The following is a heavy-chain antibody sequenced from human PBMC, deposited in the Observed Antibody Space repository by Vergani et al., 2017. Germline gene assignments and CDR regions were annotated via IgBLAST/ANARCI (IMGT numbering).Heavy chain of an antibody. Sequence: EVQLLESGGGLVQPGGSLRLSCAASGFTFSSYAMSWVRQAPGKGLEWVSAISGSGGSTYYADSVKGRFTISRDNSKNTLYLQMNSLRAEDTAVYYCARSFSPYSSSWPDYWGQGTLVTVSS. V-gene: IGHV3-23*01. D-gene: IGHD6-13*01. CDR1: GFTFSSYA. J-gene: IGHJ4*02. CDR3: ARSFSPYSSSWPDY. CDR2: ISGSGGST.